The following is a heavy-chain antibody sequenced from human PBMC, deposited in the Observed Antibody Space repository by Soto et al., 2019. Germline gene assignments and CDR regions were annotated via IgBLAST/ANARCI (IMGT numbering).Heavy chain of an antibody. CDR2: IRSKANSYAT. Sequence: EVQLVESGGGLVQPGGSLKLSCAASGFTFSGSAMHWVRQASGKGLEWVGRIRSKANSYATAYAASVKGRFTISRDDSKNTAYLQMNRLKTEDTAVYCCSRFYSRNDYWGQGTLVTVSS. V-gene: IGHV3-73*01. D-gene: IGHD6-13*01. J-gene: IGHJ4*02. CDR1: GFTFSGSA. CDR3: SRFYSRNDY.